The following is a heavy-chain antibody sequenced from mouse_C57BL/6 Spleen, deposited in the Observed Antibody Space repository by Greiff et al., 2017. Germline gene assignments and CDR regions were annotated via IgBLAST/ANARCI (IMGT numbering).Heavy chain of an antibody. Sequence: VQLQQSGPELVKPGASVKIPCKASGYTFTDYNMDWVKQSHGKSLEWIGDINPNNGGTIYNQKFKGKATLTVDKSSSTAYMELRSLTSEDTADYYCAREGLRGVDYYAMDYWGQGTSVTVSS. J-gene: IGHJ4*01. V-gene: IGHV1-18*01. CDR2: INPNNGGT. CDR3: AREGLRGVDYYAMDY. CDR1: GYTFTDYN. D-gene: IGHD2-4*01.